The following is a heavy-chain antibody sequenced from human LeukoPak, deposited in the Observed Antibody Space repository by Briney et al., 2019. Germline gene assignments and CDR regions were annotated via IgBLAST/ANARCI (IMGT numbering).Heavy chain of an antibody. D-gene: IGHD6-19*01. Sequence: GGSLRLSCAASGFTFSSYSMNWVRQAPGKGLGWVSSISSSSSYIYYADSVKGRFTISRDNAKNSLYLQMNSLRAEDTAVYYCAKGHRSSSSFFDSWGQGILVTVSS. CDR1: GFTFSSYS. CDR3: AKGHRSSSSFFDS. J-gene: IGHJ4*02. CDR2: ISSSSSYI. V-gene: IGHV3-21*04.